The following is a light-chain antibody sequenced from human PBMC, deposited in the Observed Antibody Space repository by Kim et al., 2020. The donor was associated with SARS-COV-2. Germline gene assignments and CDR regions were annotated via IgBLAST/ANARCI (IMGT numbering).Light chain of an antibody. CDR3: QQYNSYPYT. CDR2: KTS. Sequence: SASVGDRVTFTCRASQSISNWLAWYQQKPGKAPNLLIYKTSNLESGVPSRFSGSGSGTEFTLTISSLQPDDFATYYCQQYNSYPYTFGQGTKLEIK. V-gene: IGKV1-5*03. J-gene: IGKJ2*01. CDR1: QSISNW.